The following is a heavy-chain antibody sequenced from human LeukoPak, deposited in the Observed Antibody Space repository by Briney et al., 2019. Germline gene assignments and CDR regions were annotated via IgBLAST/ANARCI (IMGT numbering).Heavy chain of an antibody. CDR2: ISSSSSNI. V-gene: IGHV3-21*01. Sequence: GGSLRLSCAASGFIFSNYNMNWVRQAPGKGREWVSSISSSSSNIYYADLLKGRFTISRDDAKNSQYLQMNSLRAEDTALYYCATDLYSRSWLAGLNYYYYYGMDVWGQGTTVTVSS. D-gene: IGHD6-13*01. CDR1: GFIFSNYN. J-gene: IGHJ6*02. CDR3: ATDLYSRSWLAGLNYYYYYGMDV.